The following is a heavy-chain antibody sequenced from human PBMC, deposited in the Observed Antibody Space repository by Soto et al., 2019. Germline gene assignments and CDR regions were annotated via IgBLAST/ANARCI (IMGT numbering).Heavy chain of an antibody. CDR2: IYYSGST. Sequence: QVQLQESGPGLVKPSQTLSLTCTVSGGSISSGGYYWSWIRQHPGKGLEWIGYIYYSGSTYYNPSLKSRVTISVDTSKNQFSLKLSSVTAADTAVYYCARDRGYSGYEMWGTGYSYGMDVWGQGTTVTVSS. D-gene: IGHD5-12*01. J-gene: IGHJ6*02. CDR1: GGSISSGGYY. V-gene: IGHV4-31*03. CDR3: ARDRGYSGYEMWGTGYSYGMDV.